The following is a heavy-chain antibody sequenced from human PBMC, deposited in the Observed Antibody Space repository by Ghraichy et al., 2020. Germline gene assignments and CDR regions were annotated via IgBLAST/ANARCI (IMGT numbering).Heavy chain of an antibody. J-gene: IGHJ5*02. V-gene: IGHV4-61*02. CDR3: ARDQGEPAAILYGGWFDP. CDR1: GGSISSGSYY. CDR2: IYTSGST. Sequence: SETLSLTCTVSGGSISSGSYYWSWIRQPAGKGLEWIGRIYTSGSTNYNPSLKSRVTISVDTSKNQFSLKLSSVTAADTAVYYCARDQGEPAAILYGGWFDPWGQGTLVTVSS. D-gene: IGHD2-2*02.